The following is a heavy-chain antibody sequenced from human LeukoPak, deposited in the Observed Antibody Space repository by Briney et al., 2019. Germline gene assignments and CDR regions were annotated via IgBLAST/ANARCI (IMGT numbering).Heavy chain of an antibody. V-gene: IGHV3-33*01. Sequence: GRSLRLSCAASGFTFSSYGMHWVRQAPGKGLEWVAVIWYDGSNKYYADSVKGRFTISRDNSKNTLYLQMNSLRAEDTAVYYCARDLLGGDSYGPSPIDYWGQGTLVTVSS. CDR1: GFTFSSYG. J-gene: IGHJ4*02. CDR3: ARDLLGGDSYGPSPIDY. D-gene: IGHD5-18*01. CDR2: IWYDGSNK.